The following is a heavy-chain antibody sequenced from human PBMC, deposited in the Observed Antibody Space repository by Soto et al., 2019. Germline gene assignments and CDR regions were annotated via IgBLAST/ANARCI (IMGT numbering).Heavy chain of an antibody. CDR1: GASVSGGCYS. CDR3: ARGLISGSHYSGGWYYFDS. D-gene: IGHD1-26*01. J-gene: IGHJ4*02. Sequence: SETLSLTCTVSGASVSGGCYSWTWIRQPPGKGKERIGHIYNSGSANYNPSLKSRVTISVHTSSSQFSLELSSVTAADTAVYYCARGLISGSHYSGGWYYFDSWGQGTQVTVS. CDR2: IYNSGSA. V-gene: IGHV4-61*01.